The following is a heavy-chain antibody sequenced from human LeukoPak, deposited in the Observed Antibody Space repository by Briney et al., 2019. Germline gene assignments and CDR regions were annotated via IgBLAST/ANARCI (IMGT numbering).Heavy chain of an antibody. Sequence: QSGRSRRLSCPVSGFTFSTFGIGSVRQAPGERLEWVANIWIDEINIYYADSVKGRFTISRDNSKNPLYLQMNSLTAEDTAVYYCAKGVHSRGWWGTPPRDYLDYWGQGTLVTVSS. J-gene: IGHJ4*02. D-gene: IGHD6-19*01. V-gene: IGHV3-33*06. CDR2: IWIDEINI. CDR1: GFTFSTFG. CDR3: AKGVHSRGWWGTPPRDYLDY.